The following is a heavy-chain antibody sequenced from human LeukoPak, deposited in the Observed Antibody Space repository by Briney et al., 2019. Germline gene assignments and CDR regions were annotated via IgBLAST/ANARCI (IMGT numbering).Heavy chain of an antibody. CDR1: GGSISSGDYY. Sequence: SKTLSLTCTVSGGSISSGDYYWSWIRQPPGKGLEWIGYIYYSGSTYYNPSLKSRVTISVDTSKNQFSLKLSSVTAADTAVYYCASETVSQSSYYFDYWGQGTLVTVSS. J-gene: IGHJ4*02. CDR2: IYYSGST. V-gene: IGHV4-30-4*01. D-gene: IGHD4-17*01. CDR3: ASETVSQSSYYFDY.